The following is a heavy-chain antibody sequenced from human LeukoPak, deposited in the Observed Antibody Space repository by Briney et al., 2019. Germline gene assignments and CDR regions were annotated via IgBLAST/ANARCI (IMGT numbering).Heavy chain of an antibody. D-gene: IGHD3-16*01. Sequence: PGGSLRLSCAASGFTFTSYWMHWVRHAPGKGLVWVSRSNADGSGTSYADSVKGRFTISRDNAKNTLYLQMNSLRAEDTAVYYCARSFSYFDYWGQGTLVTVSS. CDR1: GFTFTSYW. J-gene: IGHJ4*02. CDR2: SNADGSGT. V-gene: IGHV3-74*01. CDR3: ARSFSYFDY.